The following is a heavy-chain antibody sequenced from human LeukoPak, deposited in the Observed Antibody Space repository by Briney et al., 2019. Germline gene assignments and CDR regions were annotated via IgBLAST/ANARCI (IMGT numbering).Heavy chain of an antibody. CDR2: IYHSGST. CDR1: GGSISSSNW. J-gene: IGHJ6*02. CDR3: ARDHYYDSSGYRVVYYYGMDV. V-gene: IGHV4-4*02. D-gene: IGHD3-22*01. Sequence: SETLSLTCAVPGGSISSSNWWSWVRQPPGKGLEWIGEIYHSGSTNYNPSLKSRVTISVDKSKNQFSLKLSSVTAADTAVYYCARDHYYDSSGYRVVYYYGMDVWGQGTTVTVSS.